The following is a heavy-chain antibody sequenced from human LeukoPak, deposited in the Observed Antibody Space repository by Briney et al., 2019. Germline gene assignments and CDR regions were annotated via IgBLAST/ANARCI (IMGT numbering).Heavy chain of an antibody. J-gene: IGHJ4*02. CDR1: GFTFSSYS. Sequence: PGGSLRLSCAASGFTFSSYSMNWVRQALGKGLEWVSSISSSSSYIYYADSVKGRFTISRDNAKNSLYLQMNSLRAEDTAVYYCARDSSGYSSGWYRGGFDYWGQGTLVTVSS. CDR2: ISSSSSYI. D-gene: IGHD6-19*01. V-gene: IGHV3-21*01. CDR3: ARDSSGYSSGWYRGGFDY.